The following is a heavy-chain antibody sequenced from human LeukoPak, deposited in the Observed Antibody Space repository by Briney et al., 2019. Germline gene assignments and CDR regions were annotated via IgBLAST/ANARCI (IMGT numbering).Heavy chain of an antibody. Sequence: GGSLRLSCAASGYTFSSYEMNWVRQAPGKGLEWVSYISSSGSTIYYADSVKGRFTISRDNAKNSLYLQMNSLRAEDTAVYYCAREEYSYGSENFDYWGQGTLATVSS. CDR2: ISSSGSTI. V-gene: IGHV3-48*03. CDR3: AREEYSYGSENFDY. CDR1: GYTFSSYE. D-gene: IGHD5-18*01. J-gene: IGHJ4*02.